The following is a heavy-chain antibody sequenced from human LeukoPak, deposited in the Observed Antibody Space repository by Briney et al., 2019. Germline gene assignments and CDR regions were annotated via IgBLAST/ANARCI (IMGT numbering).Heavy chain of an antibody. CDR1: GGSISSSSYY. V-gene: IGHV4-39*01. J-gene: IGHJ4*02. CDR3: ASIAGRDLLQFDY. D-gene: IGHD2-15*01. Sequence: PSETLSLTCTVSGGSISSSSYYWGWIRQPPGKGLEWIGSIYYSGSTYYNPSLKSRVPISVDTSKNQFSLKLSSVTAADTAVYYCASIAGRDLLQFDYWGQGTLVTVSS. CDR2: IYYSGST.